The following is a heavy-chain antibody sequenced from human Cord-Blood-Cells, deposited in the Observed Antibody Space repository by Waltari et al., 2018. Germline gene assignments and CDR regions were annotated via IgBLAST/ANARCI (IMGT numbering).Heavy chain of an antibody. J-gene: IGHJ4*02. Sequence: QVQLQQWGAGLLKPSETLSLTCAVYSGSFSGYYWSWIRQPPGKGLEWIGEINHSGSTNYNPSLKSRVTISVDTSKTQFSLKLSPVTAADTAVYYCARRGDGDYRYYFDYWGQGTLVTVSS. CDR3: ARRGDGDYRYYFDY. CDR1: SGSFSGYY. D-gene: IGHD4-17*01. V-gene: IGHV4-34*01. CDR2: INHSGST.